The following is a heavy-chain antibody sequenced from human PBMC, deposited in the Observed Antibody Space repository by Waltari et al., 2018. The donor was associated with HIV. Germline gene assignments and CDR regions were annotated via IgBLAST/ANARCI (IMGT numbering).Heavy chain of an antibody. CDR3: AREDYSGYVGHGFDI. CDR1: GFTFNFSSYT. Sequence: QLVESGGGQVQPGGSLRLSCGASGFTFNFSSYTMNWVRQAPGKGLEWVSSISRSGSFIYSAEAVKGRFTISRDNAKNSLYLQMNSLRTEDTAVYYCAREDYSGYVGHGFDIWGQGTMVTVSS. CDR2: ISRSGSFI. D-gene: IGHD4-4*01. V-gene: IGHV3-21*02. J-gene: IGHJ3*02.